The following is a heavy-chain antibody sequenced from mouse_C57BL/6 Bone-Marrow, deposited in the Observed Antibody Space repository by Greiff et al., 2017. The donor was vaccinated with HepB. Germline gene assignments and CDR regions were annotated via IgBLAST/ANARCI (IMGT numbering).Heavy chain of an antibody. V-gene: IGHV5-4*03. J-gene: IGHJ3*01. CDR3: ARVEDGYYWAWFAY. D-gene: IGHD2-3*01. Sequence: DVKLVESGGGLVKPGGSLKLSCAASGFTFSSYAMSWVRQTPEKRLEWVATISDGGSYTYYPDNVKGRFTISRDKAKNNLYLQMSHLKSEDTAMYYCARVEDGYYWAWFAYWGQGTLVTVSA. CDR2: ISDGGSYT. CDR1: GFTFSSYA.